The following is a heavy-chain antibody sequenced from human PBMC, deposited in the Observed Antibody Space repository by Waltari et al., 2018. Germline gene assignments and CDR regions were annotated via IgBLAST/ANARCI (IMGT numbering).Heavy chain of an antibody. CDR3: ARQFDFWSHYMDV. V-gene: IGHV5-51*01. CDR2: SYPGHSDI. J-gene: IGHJ6*03. D-gene: IGHD3-3*01. Sequence: EVQLVQSGGEMKKPGESLKISCEASGYSFTTYWIGWVRHMPGKGMEWMATSYPGHSDIRYNPSYQGQVLISADTSINTAYLRLTSLKASDSAIYYCARQFDFWSHYMDVWGKGTTVTVSS. CDR1: GYSFTTYW.